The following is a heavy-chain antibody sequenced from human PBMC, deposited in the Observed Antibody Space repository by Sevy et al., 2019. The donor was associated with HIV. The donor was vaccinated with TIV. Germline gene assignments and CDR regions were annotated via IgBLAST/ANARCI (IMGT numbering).Heavy chain of an antibody. CDR1: GFTFSDYY. J-gene: IGHJ6*02. CDR3: ARDYYGSGSYSYYYYYYGMDV. Sequence: GGSLRLSCAASGFTFSDYYMSWIRQAPGKGLEWVSYISSSSSYTNYADSVKGRFTISRDNAKNSRYLQMNSLRAEDTAVYYCARDYYGSGSYSYYYYYYGMDVWGQGTTVTVSS. V-gene: IGHV3-11*06. D-gene: IGHD3-10*01. CDR2: ISSSSSYT.